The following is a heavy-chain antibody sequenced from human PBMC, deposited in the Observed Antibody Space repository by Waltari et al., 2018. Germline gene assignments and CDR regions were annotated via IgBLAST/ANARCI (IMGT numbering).Heavy chain of an antibody. CDR2: IKQDGSEK. D-gene: IGHD3-3*01. J-gene: IGHJ6*02. Sequence: EVQLVESGGGLVQPGGSLRLSCAASGFTFSSYWMSWVRQAPGKGLEWVANIKQDGSEKYDVDSVKGRFTISRDNAMNSLYLQMNSLRAEDTAVYYCARGYDFWSGSFYYYYGMDVWGQGTTVTVSS. CDR3: ARGYDFWSGSFYYYYGMDV. CDR1: GFTFSSYW. V-gene: IGHV3-7*01.